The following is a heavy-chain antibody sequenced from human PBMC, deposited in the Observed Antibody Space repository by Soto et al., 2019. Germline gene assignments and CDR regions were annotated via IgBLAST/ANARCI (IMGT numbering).Heavy chain of an antibody. CDR2: IYYSGST. Sequence: SETLSLTCTVSGGSISSGDYYWSWIRQPPGKGLEWIGYIYYSGSTYYNPSLKSRVTISVDTSKNQFSLKLSSVTAADTAVYYCASYLLGGATMGSWFDPWCQGTLVTVS. D-gene: IGHD3-16*01. J-gene: IGHJ5*02. V-gene: IGHV4-30-4*01. CDR1: GGSISSGDYY. CDR3: ASYLLGGATMGSWFDP.